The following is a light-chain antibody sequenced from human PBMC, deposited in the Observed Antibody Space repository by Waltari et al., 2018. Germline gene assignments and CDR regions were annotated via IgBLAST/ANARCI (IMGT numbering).Light chain of an antibody. V-gene: IGLV5-45*03. CDR2: HRSDAGK. CDR1: SGINVATYR. CDR3: MIWHNNAWV. Sequence: QAVLTQPSSLSASPGASASLTCTLRSGINVATYRIYWYQQKPGSPPQYLLRHRSDAGKQQGSGVPSRFSGSKAASANVAILVISGLQSEDEADYYCMIWHNNAWVFGGGTRLTVL. J-gene: IGLJ3*02.